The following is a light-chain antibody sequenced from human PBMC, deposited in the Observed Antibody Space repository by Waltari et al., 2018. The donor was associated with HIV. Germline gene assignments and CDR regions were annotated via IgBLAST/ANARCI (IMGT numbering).Light chain of an antibody. CDR1: ALPKKY. CDR2: KDI. J-gene: IGLJ3*02. CDR3: QSTDHDGTWV. Sequence: SYDLTQTPSVSVSPGQTARITCSRGALPKKYSSWYRQKAGQAPILLIYKDIERPSGIPERISGSGSGTGVTLTITDVQAEDEGDYFCQSTDHDGTWVFGGGTKLTVL. V-gene: IGLV3-25*03.